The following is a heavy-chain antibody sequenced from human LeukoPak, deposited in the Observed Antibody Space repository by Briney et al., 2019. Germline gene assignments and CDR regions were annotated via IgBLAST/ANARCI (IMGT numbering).Heavy chain of an antibody. CDR1: GGSFSGYY. CDR2: INHSGST. Sequence: SETLSLTCAVYGGSFSGYYWSWIRQPPGKGLEWIGEINHSGSTNYNPSLKSRVTISVDTSKNQFSLKLSSVTAADTAVYYCARLGQLGGVIDYWGQGTLVTVSS. D-gene: IGHD6-6*01. V-gene: IGHV4-34*01. J-gene: IGHJ4*02. CDR3: ARLGQLGGVIDY.